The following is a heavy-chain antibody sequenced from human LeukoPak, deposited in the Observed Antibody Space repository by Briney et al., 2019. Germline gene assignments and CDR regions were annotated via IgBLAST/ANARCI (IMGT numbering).Heavy chain of an antibody. J-gene: IGHJ5*02. CDR2: ISGSGGST. V-gene: IGHV3-23*01. D-gene: IGHD3-22*01. Sequence: GGSLRLSCAASGFTFSSSAMSWVRRAPEKGLEWVSAISGSGGSTYYADSVKGRFTISRDNSKNTLYLQMNSLRAEDTAVYYCAKENLPHYYDSSGYANWFDPWGQGTLVTVSS. CDR3: AKENLPHYYDSSGYANWFDP. CDR1: GFTFSSSA.